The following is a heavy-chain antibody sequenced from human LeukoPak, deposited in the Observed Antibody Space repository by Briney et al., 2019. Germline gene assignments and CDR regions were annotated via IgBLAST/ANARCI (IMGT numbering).Heavy chain of an antibody. J-gene: IGHJ3*02. D-gene: IGHD3-22*01. CDR3: ARDRGLYYYESTRRAFDI. CDR2: IGGRGGNI. Sequence: GGSLRLSCAASGFTFSNYAMIWVRQAPGKGLEWVSTIGGRGGNIYYAESVKGRFTISRDNSKNTLFLQMNSLRAEDTAVYYCARDRGLYYYESTRRAFDIWGQGTMVTVSS. CDR1: GFTFSNYA. V-gene: IGHV3-23*01.